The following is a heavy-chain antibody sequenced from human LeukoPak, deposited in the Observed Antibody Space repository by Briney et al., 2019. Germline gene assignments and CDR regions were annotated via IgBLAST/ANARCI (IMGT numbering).Heavy chain of an antibody. V-gene: IGHV1-69*06. J-gene: IGHJ6*04. Sequence: SVKVSFKSSGGTFSSYAIGWVRQAPGQELEWMGGIIPIFGTANYAQKFQGRVTITADKSPSTAYMELSSLRSEGTAVYYCARGILWFGEDYYGMDVWGKGTTVTVSS. D-gene: IGHD3-10*01. CDR2: IIPIFGTA. CDR1: GGTFSSYA. CDR3: ARGILWFGEDYYGMDV.